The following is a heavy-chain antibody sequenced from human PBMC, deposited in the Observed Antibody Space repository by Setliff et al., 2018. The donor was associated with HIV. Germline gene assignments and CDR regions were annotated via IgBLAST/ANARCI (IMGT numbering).Heavy chain of an antibody. V-gene: IGHV5-10-1*01. CDR1: GYSFTSYW. CDR3: ARGFYGDYYFDY. Sequence: GESLKISCKGSGYSFTSYWISWVRQMPGKGLEWMGRIDPSNSNTNYSPSFQGHVTISADRSISTAYLQWSSLKASDTAMYYCARGFYGDYYFDYWGQGTLVTVSS. D-gene: IGHD4-17*01. J-gene: IGHJ4*02. CDR2: IDPSNSNT.